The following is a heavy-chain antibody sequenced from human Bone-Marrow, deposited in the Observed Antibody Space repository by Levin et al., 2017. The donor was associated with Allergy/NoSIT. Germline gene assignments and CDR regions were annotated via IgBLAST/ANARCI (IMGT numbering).Heavy chain of an antibody. CDR3: AKNGPYRHGSGWYWASFDY. D-gene: IGHD6-19*01. Sequence: PGGSLRLSCAASGFTFSSYGMHWVRQAPGKGLEWVAVISYDGSNKYYADSVKGRFTISRDNSKNTLYLQMNSLRAEDTAVYYCAKNGPYRHGSGWYWASFDYWGQGTLVTVSS. CDR2: ISYDGSNK. CDR1: GFTFSSYG. V-gene: IGHV3-30*18. J-gene: IGHJ4*02.